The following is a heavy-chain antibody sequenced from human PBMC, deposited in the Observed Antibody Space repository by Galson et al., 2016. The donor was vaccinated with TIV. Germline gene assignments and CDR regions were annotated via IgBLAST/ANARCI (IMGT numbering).Heavy chain of an antibody. CDR3: AREAVGAVKYFDN. CDR1: GYMFSSHA. V-gene: IGHV1-3*01. CDR2: INAGNGNT. D-gene: IGHD4-23*01. J-gene: IGHJ4*02. Sequence: SVKVSCKASGYMFSSHAMHWVRQAPGQRLEWMGWINAGNGNTKHSQNFQGRVTITRDTSATTTYMELRSLRSEDMAVYYSAREAVGAVKYFDNWGQGTLVTVSS.